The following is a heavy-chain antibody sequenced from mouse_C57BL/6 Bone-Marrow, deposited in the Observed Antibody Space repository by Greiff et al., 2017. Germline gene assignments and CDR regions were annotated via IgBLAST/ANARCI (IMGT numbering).Heavy chain of an antibody. Sequence: VQLQQPGAELVMPGASVKLSCKASGYTFTSYWMNWVKQRPGQGLEWIGEIDPSDSYTNYNQKFKGKSTLTVDKSSSTAYLQLSSLTSEDSAVYYCARTGNAMDYWGQGTSVTVSS. J-gene: IGHJ4*01. CDR1: GYTFTSYW. CDR2: IDPSDSYT. V-gene: IGHV1-69*01. CDR3: ARTGNAMDY.